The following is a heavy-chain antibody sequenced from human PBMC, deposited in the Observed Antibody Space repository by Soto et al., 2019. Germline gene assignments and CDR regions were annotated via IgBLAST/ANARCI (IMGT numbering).Heavy chain of an antibody. CDR1: GFTFSSYG. CDR3: ARSRVPGIAAAGTLFDY. V-gene: IGHV3-33*01. Sequence: QVQLVESGGGVVQPGRSLRLSCAASGFTFSSYGMHWVRQAPGKGLEWVAVIWYDGSNKYYADSVKGRFTISRDNSKNTLYLQMNSLRAEDTAVYYCARSRVPGIAAAGTLFDYWGQGTLVTVSS. D-gene: IGHD6-13*01. CDR2: IWYDGSNK. J-gene: IGHJ4*02.